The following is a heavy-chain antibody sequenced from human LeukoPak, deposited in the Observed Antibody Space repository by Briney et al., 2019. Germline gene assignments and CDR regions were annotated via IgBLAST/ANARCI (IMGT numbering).Heavy chain of an antibody. Sequence: SETLSLTCTVSGGSISSYYWSWIRQPPGKGLEWIGYIYYSGSTNYNPSLKSRVTISVDTSKNQFSLKLSSVTAAGTAVYYCARDGDYGDCDAFDIWGQGTMVTVSS. V-gene: IGHV4-59*01. D-gene: IGHD4-17*01. CDR2: IYYSGST. CDR1: GGSISSYY. CDR3: ARDGDYGDCDAFDI. J-gene: IGHJ3*02.